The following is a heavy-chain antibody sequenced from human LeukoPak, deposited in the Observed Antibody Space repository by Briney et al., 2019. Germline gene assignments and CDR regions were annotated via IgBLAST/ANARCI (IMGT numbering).Heavy chain of an antibody. Sequence: ASVKVSCKASGYTFTGYYMHWVRQAPGQGLEWMGWINPNSGGTNYAQKFQGRVTITADKSTSTAYMELSSLRSEDTAVYYCARDGGLLWFGELFDYWGQGTLVTVSS. J-gene: IGHJ4*02. CDR3: ARDGGLLWFGELFDY. CDR2: INPNSGGT. V-gene: IGHV1-2*02. CDR1: GYTFTGYY. D-gene: IGHD3-10*01.